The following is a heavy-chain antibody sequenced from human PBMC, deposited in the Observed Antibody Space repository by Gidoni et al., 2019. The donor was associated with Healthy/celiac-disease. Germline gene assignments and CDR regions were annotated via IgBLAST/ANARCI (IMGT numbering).Heavy chain of an antibody. CDR3: TRDRSDLGYSYGYNVYFDY. CDR2: IRSKAYGGTT. D-gene: IGHD5-18*01. Sequence: EVQLVESGGGLVQPGRSLRLSCTASGFTFGDYAMSWVRQAPGKGLEWVGFIRSKAYGGTTEYAASVKGRFTISRDDSKSIAYLQMNSLKTEDTAVYYCTRDRSDLGYSYGYNVYFDYWGQGTLVTVSS. V-gene: IGHV3-49*04. J-gene: IGHJ4*02. CDR1: GFTFGDYA.